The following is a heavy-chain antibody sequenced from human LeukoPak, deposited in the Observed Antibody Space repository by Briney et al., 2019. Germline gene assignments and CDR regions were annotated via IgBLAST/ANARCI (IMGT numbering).Heavy chain of an antibody. CDR1: GYTLTELS. Sequence: VSVKVSCKVSGYTLTELSMHWVRQAPGKGLEWMGGFDPEDGETIYAQQFQGRVTMTEDTSTDTAYMELSSLRSEDTAVYYCATDPFIVGATSSDYWGQGTLVTVSS. CDR2: FDPEDGET. V-gene: IGHV1-24*01. D-gene: IGHD1-26*01. J-gene: IGHJ4*02. CDR3: ATDPFIVGATSSDY.